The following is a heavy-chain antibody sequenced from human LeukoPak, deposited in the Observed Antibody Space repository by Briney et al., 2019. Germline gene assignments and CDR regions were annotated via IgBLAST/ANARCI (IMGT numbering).Heavy chain of an antibody. CDR1: GFTFSSYW. Sequence: GGSLRLSCAASGFTFSSYWMSWVRQTPGKGLEWVANIKQDGSAKYYVDSVTGRFTISRDNAKNSLYLQMNSLRAEDTAVYYCARDPGIAAAGTVGYFDSWGQGTLVTVSS. CDR3: ARDPGIAAAGTVGYFDS. CDR2: IKQDGSAK. J-gene: IGHJ4*02. V-gene: IGHV3-7*01. D-gene: IGHD6-13*01.